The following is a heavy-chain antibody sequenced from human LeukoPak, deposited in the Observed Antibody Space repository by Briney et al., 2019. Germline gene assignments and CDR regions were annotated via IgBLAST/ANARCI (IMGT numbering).Heavy chain of an antibody. D-gene: IGHD3-16*01. CDR2: IFDSDRPS. Sequence: PGGSLRLSCVASGFDFGRHAMNWVRQTPGKGLEWVSSIFDSDRPSYYAESVQGRFTISRDVSKNTVYLQMESLRVDDTALYYCTKSVGGGRDAYDLWGQGTMVTVSS. J-gene: IGHJ3*01. CDR3: TKSVGGGRDAYDL. V-gene: IGHV3-23*01. CDR1: GFDFGRHA.